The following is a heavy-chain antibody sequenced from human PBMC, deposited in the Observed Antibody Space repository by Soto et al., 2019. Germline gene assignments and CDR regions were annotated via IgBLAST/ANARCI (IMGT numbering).Heavy chain of an antibody. CDR3: ARKTGAFDI. Sequence: ASLKVSCKASGYTFTNYYMQWVRQAPGQGLEWMGIINPSSGSTTYAQKFQGRVTMTRDTSTSTVYMELSSLRSEDTDVYYCARKTGAFDIWGQGTMVTVS. V-gene: IGHV1-46*01. D-gene: IGHD3-10*01. CDR1: GYTFTNYY. CDR2: INPSSGST. J-gene: IGHJ3*02.